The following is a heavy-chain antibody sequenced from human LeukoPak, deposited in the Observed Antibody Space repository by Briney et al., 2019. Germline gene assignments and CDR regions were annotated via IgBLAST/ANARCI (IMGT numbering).Heavy chain of an antibody. D-gene: IGHD3-10*01. CDR1: GGSSSGYY. CDR3: ARGRALITMVRGARTNWFDP. Sequence: KTSETLSLTCAVYGGSSSGYYWSWIRQPPGKGLEWIGEINHSGSTNYNPSLKSRVTISVDTSKNQFSLKLSSVTAADTAVYYCARGRALITMVRGARTNWFDPWGQGTLVTVSS. CDR2: INHSGST. V-gene: IGHV4-34*01. J-gene: IGHJ5*02.